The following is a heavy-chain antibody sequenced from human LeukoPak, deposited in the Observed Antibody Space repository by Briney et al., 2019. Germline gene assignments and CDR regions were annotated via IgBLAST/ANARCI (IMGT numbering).Heavy chain of an antibody. CDR3: ARGMAKDVVVAAFAN. V-gene: IGHV1-46*01. J-gene: IGHJ4*02. CDR2: INPSGGST. Sequence: ASVKVSCKASRYTFTSYYMHWVRQAPGQGLEWMGIINPSGGSTSYAQKFQGRVTMTRDTSTSTVYMELSSLRSEDTAVYYCARGMAKDVVVAAFANWGQGTLVTVSS. CDR1: RYTFTSYY. D-gene: IGHD2-15*01.